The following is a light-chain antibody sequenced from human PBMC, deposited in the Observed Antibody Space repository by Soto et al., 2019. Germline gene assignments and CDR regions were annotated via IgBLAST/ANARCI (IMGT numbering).Light chain of an antibody. Sequence: QSALTQPASVSGSPGQSIAVACTRTSSDIGGYDYVSWYQRHPGKAPKLIIYDVNNRPSGVSNRFSGSKSGNKASLTISGLRAEDEAEYYCTAYPSGCSHVVLGGGT. CDR3: TAYPSGCSHVV. J-gene: IGLJ2*01. V-gene: IGLV2-14*01. CDR2: DVN. CDR1: SSDIGGYDY.